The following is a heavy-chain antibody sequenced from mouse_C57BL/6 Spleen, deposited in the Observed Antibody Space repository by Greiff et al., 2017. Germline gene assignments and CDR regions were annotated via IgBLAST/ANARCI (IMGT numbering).Heavy chain of an antibody. CDR2: IYPGSGST. Sequence: QVQLQQPGAELVKSGASVKMSCKASGYTFTSYWITWVKQRPGQGLEWIGDIYPGSGSTNYNEKFKSKATLTVDTSSSTAYMQLSSLTSEDSAVYYCARLRDYDGLYYFDYWGQGTTLTVSS. V-gene: IGHV1-55*01. CDR3: ARLRDYDGLYYFDY. CDR1: GYTFTSYW. J-gene: IGHJ2*01. D-gene: IGHD2-4*01.